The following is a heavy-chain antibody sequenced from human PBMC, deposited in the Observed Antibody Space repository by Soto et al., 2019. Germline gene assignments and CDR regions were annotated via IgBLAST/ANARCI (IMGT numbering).Heavy chain of an antibody. Sequence: SETLSLTCTVSGGSISSSSYYWGWIRQPPGKGLEWIGSIYYSGSTYYNPSLKSRVTISVDTSKNQFSLKLSSVTAADTAVYYCARSSSSWGYYYGMDVWGQGTTVTVSS. D-gene: IGHD6-13*01. J-gene: IGHJ6*02. V-gene: IGHV4-39*01. CDR3: ARSSSSWGYYYGMDV. CDR2: IYYSGST. CDR1: GGSISSSSYY.